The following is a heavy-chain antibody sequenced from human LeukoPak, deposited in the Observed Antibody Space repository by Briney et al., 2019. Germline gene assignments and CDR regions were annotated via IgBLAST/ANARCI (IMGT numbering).Heavy chain of an antibody. J-gene: IGHJ4*02. D-gene: IGHD7-27*01. CDR1: GYTFIDYD. V-gene: IGHV1-2*06. CDR3: ARDLPSTSNWELDY. Sequence: GASVKVSCKASGYTFIDYDIHWLRQAPGQGLEWMGRINPSIPNTDDTDYAQNFQGRVTMTRDTSISTAFMELSRLTSDDTAVYYCARDLPSTSNWELDYWGQGTLVTVSS. CDR2: INPSIPNTDDT.